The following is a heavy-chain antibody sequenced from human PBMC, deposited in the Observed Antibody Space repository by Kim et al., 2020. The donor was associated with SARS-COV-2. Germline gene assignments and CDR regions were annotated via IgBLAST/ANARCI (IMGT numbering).Heavy chain of an antibody. CDR3: GAMVADYYYYYGMDV. V-gene: IGHV4-39*07. CDR2: IYYSGST. J-gene: IGHJ6*02. Sequence: SETLSLTCTVSGGSISSSSYYWGWIRQPPGKGLEWIGSIYYSGSTYYNPSLKSRVTISVDTSKNQFSLKLSSVTAADTAVYYCGAMVADYYYYYGMDVWGQGTTVTVSS. D-gene: IGHD5-18*01. CDR1: GGSISSSSYY.